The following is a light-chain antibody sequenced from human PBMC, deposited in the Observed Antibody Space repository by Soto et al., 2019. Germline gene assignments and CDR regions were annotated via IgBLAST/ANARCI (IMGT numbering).Light chain of an antibody. Sequence: AVQMTQSPPSLSASVGDRVTIVCRASQDIRNDLGWYQQKPGSAPKLLIYAASNLQTGVPSRFSGSGSGTDFTLTISSLQPEDFATYYCQQSYSTWWTFGQGTKVDIK. CDR2: AAS. CDR1: QDIRND. J-gene: IGKJ1*01. V-gene: IGKV1-6*02. CDR3: QQSYSTWWT.